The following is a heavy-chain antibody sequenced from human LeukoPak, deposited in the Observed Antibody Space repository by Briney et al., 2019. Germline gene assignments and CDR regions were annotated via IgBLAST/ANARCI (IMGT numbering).Heavy chain of an antibody. D-gene: IGHD4-23*01. CDR2: ISSTSSTI. J-gene: IGHJ4*02. CDR3: ARVRYGGHHFFDY. CDR1: GFTFSTNS. V-gene: IGHV3-48*02. Sequence: QAGGSLRLSCAASGFTFSTNSMKWVRQAPGKGLEWVSYISSTSSTIYYADSVKGRFTISRDNAKNSLYLQMNSLRDEDTAVYYCARVRYGGHHFFDYWGQGTLVTVSS.